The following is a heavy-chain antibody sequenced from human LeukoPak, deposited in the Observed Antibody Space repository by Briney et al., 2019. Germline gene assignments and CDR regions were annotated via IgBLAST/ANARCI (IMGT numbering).Heavy chain of an antibody. CDR2: ISYDGSNK. CDR3: ARSYSSSRGTFDY. D-gene: IGHD6-6*01. J-gene: IGHJ4*02. CDR1: GFTFSSYG. Sequence: GGSLRLSCAASGFTFSSYGIHWVRQAPGKGLEWVAVISYDGSNKYYADSVKGRFTISRDNAKNSLYLQMNSLRAEDTAVYYCARSYSSSRGTFDYWGQGTLVTVSS. V-gene: IGHV3-30*03.